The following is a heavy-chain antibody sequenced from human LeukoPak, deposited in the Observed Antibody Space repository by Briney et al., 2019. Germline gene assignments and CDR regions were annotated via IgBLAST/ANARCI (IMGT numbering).Heavy chain of an antibody. Sequence: SETLSLTCTVSGGSISGFHWNWIRQPPGKGLEWIGYIYYSGRTDSNPSLKSRVTVSVDTSKNQFNLRLTSVTAADTTMYYCARRNDFDIWGPGTMVTVSS. CDR3: ARRNDFDI. V-gene: IGHV4-59*08. CDR2: IYYSGRT. J-gene: IGHJ3*02. CDR1: GGSISGFH.